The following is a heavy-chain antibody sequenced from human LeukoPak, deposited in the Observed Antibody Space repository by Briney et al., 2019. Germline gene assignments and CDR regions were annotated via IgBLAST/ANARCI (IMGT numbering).Heavy chain of an antibody. CDR1: RFXFSSHG. J-gene: IGHJ4*02. CDR3: AKGRYSGYETPDY. CDR2: ISYDGSNK. V-gene: IGHV3-30*18. D-gene: IGHD5-12*01. Sequence: GGSLRLSCAASRFXFSSHGIHWVRQAPGKGLVWVAVISYDGSNKYYVDSVKGRFTISRDNSKNTLYLQMNSLRAEDTAVYYCAKGRYSGYETPDYWGQGTVVTVSS.